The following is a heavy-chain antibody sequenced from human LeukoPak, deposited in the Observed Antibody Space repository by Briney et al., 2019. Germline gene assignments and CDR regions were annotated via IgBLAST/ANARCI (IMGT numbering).Heavy chain of an antibody. D-gene: IGHD6-13*01. Sequence: ASVKVSCKASGYTFTSTGICWVRQAPGQGLEWMGWVSAYNGNTNYAQKLQGRVTMTTDTSTSTAYMELRSLRSDDAAVYYCARSDGYSSSRIPDYWGQGTLVTVSS. CDR3: ARSDGYSSSRIPDY. V-gene: IGHV1-18*01. CDR2: VSAYNGNT. CDR1: GYTFTSTG. J-gene: IGHJ4*02.